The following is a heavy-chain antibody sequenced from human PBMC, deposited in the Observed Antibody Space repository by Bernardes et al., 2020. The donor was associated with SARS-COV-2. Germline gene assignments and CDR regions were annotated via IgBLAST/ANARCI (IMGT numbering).Heavy chain of an antibody. CDR3: ARRPSLYGDFDY. CDR1: GYSFTSYW. D-gene: IGHD4-17*01. Sequence: GESLKISCKGSGYSFTSYWIGWVRQMPGKGLEWMGIIFPADSDTEYSPSFQGQVTISADKSISTAYLQWSSLKASDTAIYYCARRPSLYGDFDYWGPGTLVTVSS. J-gene: IGHJ4*02. CDR2: IFPADSDT. V-gene: IGHV5-51*01.